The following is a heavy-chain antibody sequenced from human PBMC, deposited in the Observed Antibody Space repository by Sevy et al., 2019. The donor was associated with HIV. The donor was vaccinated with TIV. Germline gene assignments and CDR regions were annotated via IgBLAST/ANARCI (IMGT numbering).Heavy chain of an antibody. CDR1: GYTFTGYY. D-gene: IGHD6-13*01. Sequence: ASVKVSCKASGYTFTGYYMHWVRQAPGQGLEWMGWINPNSGGTNYARKFQGRVTMTGDTSISTAYMGLGRLGSDDTAGYYWARPQLGSSSWAIAFDIWGQGTMVTVSS. CDR3: ARPQLGSSSWAIAFDI. J-gene: IGHJ3*02. V-gene: IGHV1-2*02. CDR2: INPNSGGT.